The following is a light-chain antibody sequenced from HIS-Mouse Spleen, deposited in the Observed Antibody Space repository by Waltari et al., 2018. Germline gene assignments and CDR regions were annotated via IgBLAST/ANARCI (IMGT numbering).Light chain of an antibody. V-gene: IGLV3-1*01. Sequence: SYELTQPPSVSVSPGQTASITCSGDKLGDKYACCYQQKPGQSPVLVIYQDSKRPSGIPERFSGSNSGNTATLTISGTQAMDEADYYCQAWDGFGGGTKLTVL. CDR2: QDS. CDR3: QAWDG. CDR1: KLGDKY. J-gene: IGLJ2*01.